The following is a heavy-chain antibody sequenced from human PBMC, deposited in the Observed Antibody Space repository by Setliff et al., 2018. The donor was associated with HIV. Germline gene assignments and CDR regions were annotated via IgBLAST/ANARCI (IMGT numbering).Heavy chain of an antibody. CDR2: LYSGGST. CDR3: AKSVVDGSGSFPDY. D-gene: IGHD3-10*01. Sequence: GGSLRLSCAASGFTVSSNYMSWVRQAPGNGLEWVSVLYSGGSTYYADSVKGRFTISRDNSKNTVHLQMNSLRADDTAVYYCAKSVVDGSGSFPDYWGQGSLVTVSS. V-gene: IGHV3-53*01. J-gene: IGHJ4*02. CDR1: GFTVSSNY.